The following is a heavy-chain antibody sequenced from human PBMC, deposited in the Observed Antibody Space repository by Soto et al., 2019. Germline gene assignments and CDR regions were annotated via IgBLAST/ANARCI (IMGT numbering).Heavy chain of an antibody. CDR3: ARFLVPAAKGFDP. CDR1: GGSIGSGDYY. CDR2: IYYSGST. V-gene: IGHV4-30-4*01. J-gene: IGHJ5*02. Sequence: SETLSLTCTVSGGSIGSGDYYWSWIRQPPGKGLEWIGYIYYSGSTYYNPSLKSRVTISVDTSKNQFSLKLSSVTAADTAVYYCARFLVPAAKGFDPWGQGTLVTVSS. D-gene: IGHD2-2*01.